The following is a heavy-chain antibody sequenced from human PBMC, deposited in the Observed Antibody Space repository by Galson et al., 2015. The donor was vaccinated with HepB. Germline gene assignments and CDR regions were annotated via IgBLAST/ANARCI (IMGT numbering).Heavy chain of an antibody. CDR3: ARQLRFFECSGYGMDV. V-gene: IGHV5-51*01. CDR2: IYPGDYDT. D-gene: IGHD3-3*01. Sequence: QSGAEVKKPGESLKISCERSGYSFTSYWIGWVRQLPGKGLEWMGIIYPGDYDTRYSPSFQGQVTISADKSVSTAYLQWSSLKASDTAMYYCARQLRFFECSGYGMDVWGQGTTVTVSS. J-gene: IGHJ6*02. CDR1: GYSFTSYW.